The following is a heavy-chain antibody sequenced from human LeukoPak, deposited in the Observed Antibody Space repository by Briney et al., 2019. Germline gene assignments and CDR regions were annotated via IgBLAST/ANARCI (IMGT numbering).Heavy chain of an antibody. CDR2: ITRSASPM. CDR3: ARSYYDNSGYHRH. CDR1: GFIFRSYT. J-gene: IGHJ1*01. D-gene: IGHD3-22*01. Sequence: GGSPRLSCAASGFIFRSYTMNWVRQAPGKGLERVSSITRSASPMYYADSVKGRFTISRDNARNSLYLQMNSLRDEDTAVYYCARSYYDNSGYHRHWGQGTLVSVSS. V-gene: IGHV3-21*01.